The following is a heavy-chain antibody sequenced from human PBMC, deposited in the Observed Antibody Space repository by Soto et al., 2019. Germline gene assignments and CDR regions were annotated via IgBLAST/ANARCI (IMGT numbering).Heavy chain of an antibody. CDR1: GGSFSGYY. D-gene: IGHD6-6*01. V-gene: IGHV4-34*01. CDR2: INHSGST. J-gene: IGHJ4*02. Sequence: QVQLQQWGAGLLKPSETLSLTCAVYGGSFSGYYWSWIRQPPGKGLEWIGEINHSGSTNYNPSLKSRVTISVDTSKNQFSLKLSSVTAADTAVYYCARGGYRLAARHFDYWGQGTLVTVSS. CDR3: ARGGYRLAARHFDY.